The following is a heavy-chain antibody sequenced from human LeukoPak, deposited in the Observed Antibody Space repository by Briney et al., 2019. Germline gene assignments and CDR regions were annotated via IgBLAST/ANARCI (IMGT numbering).Heavy chain of an antibody. CDR3: ARLPVTTLYYFDY. Sequence: SETLSLTCTVSGGSISSSSYYWGWIRQPPGKGLEWIGSIYYSGSTYYNPPLKSRVTISVDTSKNQFSLKLSSVTAADTAVYYCARLPVTTLYYFDYWGQGTLVTVSS. CDR2: IYYSGST. V-gene: IGHV4-39*01. J-gene: IGHJ4*02. CDR1: GGSISSSSYY. D-gene: IGHD4-17*01.